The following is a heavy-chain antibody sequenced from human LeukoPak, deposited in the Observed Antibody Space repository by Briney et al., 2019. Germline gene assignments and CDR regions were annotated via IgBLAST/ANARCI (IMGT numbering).Heavy chain of an antibody. CDR1: GFPFSHYW. Sequence: GGSLRLSCSASGFPFSHYWMTWVRQAPGKGLEWVANINQDESEKYYVDSVKGRFTISRDNARNSLYLQMNSPRVEDTAVYFCVRAAGALNFWGQGTLVTVSS. V-gene: IGHV3-7*04. J-gene: IGHJ4*02. CDR3: VRAAGALNF. CDR2: INQDESEK. D-gene: IGHD2-8*01.